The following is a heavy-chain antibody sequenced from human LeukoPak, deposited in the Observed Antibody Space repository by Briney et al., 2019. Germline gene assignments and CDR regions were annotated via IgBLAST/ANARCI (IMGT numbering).Heavy chain of an antibody. J-gene: IGHJ4*02. CDR1: GDSISSYY. CDR3: ARLTMIVVDALWFDY. CDR2: IYIGGGT. D-gene: IGHD3-22*01. V-gene: IGHV4-4*07. Sequence: SETLSLICSVSGDSISSYYWSWIRQPAGKGLEWIGRIYIGGGTSYNPSLKSRVTISVDTSKNQFSLKLSSVTAADTAVYYCARLTMIVVDALWFDYWGQGTLVTVSS.